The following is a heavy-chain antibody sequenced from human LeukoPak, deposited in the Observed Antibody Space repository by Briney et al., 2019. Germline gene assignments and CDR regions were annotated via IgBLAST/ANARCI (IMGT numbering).Heavy chain of an antibody. D-gene: IGHD2-15*01. CDR1: GFTFSNYA. Sequence: GGSLRLSCAASGFTFSNYAMGWVRQAPGKGLEWVSGTSGSGDSTNYADSVKGRFTVSRDNSKNTLYLQMTSLRAEDTAIYFCAKDPSRTLGYCNGGSCYSGYYFDYWGQGTLVTVSS. CDR2: TSGSGDST. J-gene: IGHJ4*02. V-gene: IGHV3-23*01. CDR3: AKDPSRTLGYCNGGSCYSGYYFDY.